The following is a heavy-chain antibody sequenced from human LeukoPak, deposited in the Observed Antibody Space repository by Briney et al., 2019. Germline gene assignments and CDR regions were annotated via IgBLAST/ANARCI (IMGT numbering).Heavy chain of an antibody. D-gene: IGHD3-10*01. CDR3: AKKDGGRGEGTFDY. J-gene: IGHJ4*02. CDR1: GFTVSSNY. CDR2: IRYDGSNT. Sequence: PGGSLRLSCAASGFTVSSNYMSWVRQAPGKGLEWVAFIRYDGSNTYYADSVKGRFTISRDNSKNTLYLQMNSLRAEDTAMYYCAKKDGGRGEGTFDYWGQGTLVTVSS. V-gene: IGHV3-30*02.